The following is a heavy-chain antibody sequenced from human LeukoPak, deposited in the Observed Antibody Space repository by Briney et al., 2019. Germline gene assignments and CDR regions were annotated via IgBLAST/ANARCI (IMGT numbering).Heavy chain of an antibody. D-gene: IGHD3-3*01. CDR1: GGSISSSSYY. CDR3: ARGLLDFGVVIEYYFYMDV. V-gene: IGHV4-39*01. CDR2: IYYSGST. Sequence: SETLSLTCTVSGGSISSSSYYWGWIRQPPGKGLEWIGSIYYSGSTYYNPSLKSRVTISVDTSKNQFSLKLSSVTPEDTAVYYCARGLLDFGVVIEYYFYMDVWGKGTTVTVSS. J-gene: IGHJ6*03.